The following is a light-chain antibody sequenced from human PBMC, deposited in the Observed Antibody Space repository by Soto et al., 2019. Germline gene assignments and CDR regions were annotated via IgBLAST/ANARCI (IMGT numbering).Light chain of an antibody. V-gene: IGLV2-14*01. CDR1: SSDVGGYNY. J-gene: IGLJ1*01. Sequence: QSVLTQPASVSGSPGQSITVTCTGTSSDVGGYNYVSWYQQYPGKAPKLMIYDVTNRPPGVSNRFSGSKSGNTASLTISGLQAEDEDDYYCSSYTSTSTFVFGTGTKVTVL. CDR3: SSYTSTSTFV. CDR2: DVT.